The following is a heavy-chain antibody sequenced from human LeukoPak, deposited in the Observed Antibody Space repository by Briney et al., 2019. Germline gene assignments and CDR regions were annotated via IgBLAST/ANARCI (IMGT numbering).Heavy chain of an antibody. CDR1: GFTFSDSP. V-gene: IGHV3-73*01. Sequence: PGGSLRLSCAASGFTFSDSPMLWARQGSGKGLEWVGRIRTKPKSYATEYAASVKGRFTISRDDSKNVANLQMNSLKTEDTAVYYCTRGGYSGNYYGIDYWGQGTLVTVSS. D-gene: IGHD1-26*01. CDR2: IRTKPKSYAT. CDR3: TRGGYSGNYYGIDY. J-gene: IGHJ4*02.